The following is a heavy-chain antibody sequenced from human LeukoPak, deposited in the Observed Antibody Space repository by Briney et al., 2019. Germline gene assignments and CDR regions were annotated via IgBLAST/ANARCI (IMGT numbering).Heavy chain of an antibody. Sequence: GGSLRLSCAASGFTFSSYGMRWVRQAPGKGLEWVAVIWYDGSNKYYADSVKGRFTISRDNSKNTLYLQMNSLRAEDTAVYYCAREPVPDLGYCSSTSCLYGMDVWGKGTTVTVSS. CDR3: AREPVPDLGYCSSTSCLYGMDV. J-gene: IGHJ6*04. CDR1: GFTFSSYG. CDR2: IWYDGSNK. V-gene: IGHV3-33*01. D-gene: IGHD2-2*01.